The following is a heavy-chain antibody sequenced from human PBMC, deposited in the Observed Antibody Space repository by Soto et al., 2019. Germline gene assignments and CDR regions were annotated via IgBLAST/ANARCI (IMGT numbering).Heavy chain of an antibody. CDR3: PKESSDDPQYNWFAP. J-gene: IGHJ5*02. D-gene: IGHD1-1*01. CDR2: ISGSGGST. CDR1: GFTFSSYA. Sequence: GGSLRLSCAASGFTFSSYAMSWVRQAPGKGLEWVSAISGSGGSTYYADSVKGRFTISRDNSKNTLYLQMNSLRAEDTAVYYCPKESSDDPQYNWFAPWGQGTLVTVSS. V-gene: IGHV3-23*01.